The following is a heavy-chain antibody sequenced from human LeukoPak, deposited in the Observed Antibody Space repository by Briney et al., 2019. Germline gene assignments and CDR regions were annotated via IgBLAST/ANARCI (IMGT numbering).Heavy chain of an antibody. D-gene: IGHD4-17*01. CDR3: ASTTVTFYYIDV. CDR2: IYHSGST. J-gene: IGHJ6*03. V-gene: IGHV4-59*12. Sequence: SETLSLTCTVSGGSISSYYWSWIRQPPGKGLEWIGYIYHSGSTYYNPSLKSRVTISVDRSKNQFSLKLSSVTAADTAVYYCASTTVTFYYIDVWAKGPRSPSP. CDR1: GGSISSYY.